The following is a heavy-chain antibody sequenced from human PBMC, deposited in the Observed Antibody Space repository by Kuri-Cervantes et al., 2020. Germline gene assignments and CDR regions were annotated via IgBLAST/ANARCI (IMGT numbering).Heavy chain of an antibody. Sequence: SETLSLTCSVSGDSIRSYYWSWIRQPPGKGLEWIGFIYDSGATHYNPSLKSRVTISQDTSKNQFSLKLSSVTAADTAVYYCARGIAVAGYWYFDLWGRGTLVTVSS. CDR1: GDSIRSYY. V-gene: IGHV4-59*01. CDR2: IYDSGAT. J-gene: IGHJ2*01. CDR3: ARGIAVAGYWYFDL. D-gene: IGHD6-19*01.